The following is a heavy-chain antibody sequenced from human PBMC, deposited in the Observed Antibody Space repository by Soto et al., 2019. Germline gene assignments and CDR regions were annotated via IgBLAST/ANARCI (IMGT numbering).Heavy chain of an antibody. Sequence: QVQLVQSGAEVRQPASSVKVSCKTSGATFSSYAITWVRQAPGQGLEWMGGIVPTVDTSTYAQKFQGRVTIPAEKFTNTGYMELSSLRSDDTVVYYCVSVVAIPAYPDNWGQGTLVTVSS. CDR2: IVPTVDTS. V-gene: IGHV1-69*14. CDR3: VSVVAIPAYPDN. D-gene: IGHD2-15*01. J-gene: IGHJ4*02. CDR1: GATFSSYA.